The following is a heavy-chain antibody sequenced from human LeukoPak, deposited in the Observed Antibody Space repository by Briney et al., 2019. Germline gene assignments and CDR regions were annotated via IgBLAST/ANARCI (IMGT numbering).Heavy chain of an antibody. D-gene: IGHD1-26*01. CDR1: GGSISSHY. V-gene: IGHV4-59*11. CDR2: IYYSGST. J-gene: IGHJ6*03. Sequence: SETLSLTRTVSGGSISSHYWSWIRQPPGKGLEWVVYIYYSGSTNYTPSLKSRVTISVDTSKNQFSLKLSSVTAADTAVYYCARSLLYYGYYYYYYMDVWGKGTTVTVSS. CDR3: ARSLLYYGYYYYYYMDV.